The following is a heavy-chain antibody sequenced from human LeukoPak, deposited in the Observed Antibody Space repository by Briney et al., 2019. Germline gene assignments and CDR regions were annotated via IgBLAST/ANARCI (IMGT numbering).Heavy chain of an antibody. CDR3: ARYRIAYYSYFDY. D-gene: IGHD4-11*01. J-gene: IGHJ4*02. V-gene: IGHV3-23*01. Sequence: GGSLRLSCAASGFTFSSYAMSWVRQAPGKGLEWVSTMSGSGGSTYYADSVKGRFTISRDNSKNTLYLQMNSLRADDTAVYYCARYRIAYYSYFDYWGQGTLVTVSS. CDR2: MSGSGGST. CDR1: GFTFSSYA.